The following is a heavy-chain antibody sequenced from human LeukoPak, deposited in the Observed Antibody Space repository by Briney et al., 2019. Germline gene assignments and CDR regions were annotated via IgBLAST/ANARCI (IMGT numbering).Heavy chain of an antibody. CDR2: INSDGSIT. J-gene: IGHJ6*02. Sequence: GGSLRLSCAASGFTFSSYWMHWVRQAPGKGLMWVSRINSDGSITNYADSVKGRFTISRDNAKNTLYLQMNSLRAEDTAVYYCAKAWLGEGVERDWGQGTTVTVSS. D-gene: IGHD3-10*01. V-gene: IGHV3-74*01. CDR3: AKAWLGEGVERD. CDR1: GFTFSSYW.